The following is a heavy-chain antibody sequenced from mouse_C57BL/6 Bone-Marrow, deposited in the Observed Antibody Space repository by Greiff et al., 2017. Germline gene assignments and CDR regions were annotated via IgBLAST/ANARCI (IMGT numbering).Heavy chain of an antibody. D-gene: IGHD2-3*01. Sequence: EVQLQQSGPVLVQPGASVKMSCKASGYTFTDYYMNWVQQSHGKSLEWIGVINPYNGGTSYNQQFKGKATLTVDKSSSTAYMELNSLTSEDSAVYYCARPDDGYYGFAYWGQGTLVTVSA. CDR3: ARPDDGYYGFAY. CDR2: INPYNGGT. J-gene: IGHJ3*01. CDR1: GYTFTDYY. V-gene: IGHV1-19*01.